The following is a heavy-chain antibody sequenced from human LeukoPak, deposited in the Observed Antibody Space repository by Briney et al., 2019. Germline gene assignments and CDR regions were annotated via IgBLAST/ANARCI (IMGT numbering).Heavy chain of an antibody. CDR1: GGSFSGYY. Sequence: SETLSLTCAVYGGSFSGYYWSWIRQPPGKGLEWIGEINHSGSTNYNPSLKSRVTISVDTSKNQFSLKLSSVTAADTAVYYCARAHPARRWAAAGWFDPWGQGTLVTVSS. CDR3: ARAHPARRWAAAGWFDP. J-gene: IGHJ5*02. V-gene: IGHV4-34*01. D-gene: IGHD6-13*01. CDR2: INHSGST.